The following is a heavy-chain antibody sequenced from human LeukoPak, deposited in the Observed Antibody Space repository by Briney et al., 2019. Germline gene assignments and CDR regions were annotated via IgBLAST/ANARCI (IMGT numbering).Heavy chain of an antibody. Sequence: PGGSLRLSCAASGFTFSSYAMSWVRQAPGKGLEWVSAISGSGGSTYYADSVKGRFTISRDSSKNTLYLQMNSLRAEDTAVYYCAKDKREYSSSWDYWGQGTLVTVSS. J-gene: IGHJ4*02. CDR3: AKDKREYSSSWDY. CDR2: ISGSGGST. D-gene: IGHD6-6*01. CDR1: GFTFSSYA. V-gene: IGHV3-23*01.